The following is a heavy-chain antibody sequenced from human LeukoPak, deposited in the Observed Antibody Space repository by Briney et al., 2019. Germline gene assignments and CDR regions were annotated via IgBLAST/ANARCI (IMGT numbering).Heavy chain of an antibody. CDR1: GFTFSSYA. CDR2: ISGSGGST. Sequence: LGGSLRLSCAASGFTFSSYAMSWVRQAPGKGLEWVSAISGSGGSTYYADSVKGRFTISRDNSKNTLYLQMNSLRAEDTAVYYCAKALYVWGSYRNSYYFDYWGQGTLVTVSS. D-gene: IGHD3-16*02. J-gene: IGHJ4*02. CDR3: AKALYVWGSYRNSYYFDY. V-gene: IGHV3-23*01.